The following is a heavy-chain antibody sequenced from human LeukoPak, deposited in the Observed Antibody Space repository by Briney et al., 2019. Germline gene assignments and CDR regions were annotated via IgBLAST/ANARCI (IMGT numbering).Heavy chain of an antibody. Sequence: SETLSLTCTVSGGSISSSSYYWGWIRQPPGKGLEWIGSIYYSGSTYYNPSLKSRVTISVDTSKNQFSLKLSSVTAADTAVYYCARGPIGGSFDYWGQGTLVTVSS. V-gene: IGHV4-39*01. D-gene: IGHD4-23*01. CDR3: ARGPIGGSFDY. J-gene: IGHJ4*02. CDR2: IYYSGST. CDR1: GGSISSSSYY.